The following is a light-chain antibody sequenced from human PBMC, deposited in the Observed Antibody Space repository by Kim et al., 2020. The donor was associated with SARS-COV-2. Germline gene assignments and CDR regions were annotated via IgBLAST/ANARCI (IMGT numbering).Light chain of an antibody. CDR2: RKN. J-gene: IGLJ2*01. CDR3: NSRGSNDNVV. V-gene: IGLV3-19*01. Sequence: QTSRITCKGNSRSSYYRNWNKKKPRHAPILIICRKNNRPSGIPDLFSGCRSGNTASMTITGTQAGDEADYYCNSRGSNDNVVFGGGTQLTVL. CDR1: SRSSYY.